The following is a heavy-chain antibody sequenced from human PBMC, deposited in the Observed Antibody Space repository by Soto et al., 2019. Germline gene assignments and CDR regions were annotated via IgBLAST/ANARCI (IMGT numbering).Heavy chain of an antibody. Sequence: SETLSLTCTVSGGSISSGGYYWSWIRQHPGKGLEWIGYIYYSGSTYYNPSLKSRVTISVDTSKNQFSLKLSSVTAADTAVYYCARVSVSYDSSGHKSFDIWGQGTMVTVSS. J-gene: IGHJ3*02. CDR3: ARVSVSYDSSGHKSFDI. CDR2: IYYSGST. D-gene: IGHD3-22*01. V-gene: IGHV4-31*03. CDR1: GGSISSGGYY.